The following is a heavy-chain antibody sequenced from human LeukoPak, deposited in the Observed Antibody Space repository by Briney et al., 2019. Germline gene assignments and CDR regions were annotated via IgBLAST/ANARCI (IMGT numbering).Heavy chain of an antibody. Sequence: SETLSLTCTVSGGSISSYYWSWIRQPPGKGLEWIGYIYYSGSTNYNPSLKSRVTISVDTSKNQFSLKLSSVTAADTAVYYCARGYCSGGSCYSVTTSRVDFQHWGQGTLVTVSS. D-gene: IGHD2-15*01. CDR2: IYYSGST. CDR3: ARGYCSGGSCYSVTTSRVDFQH. V-gene: IGHV4-59*01. CDR1: GGSISSYY. J-gene: IGHJ1*01.